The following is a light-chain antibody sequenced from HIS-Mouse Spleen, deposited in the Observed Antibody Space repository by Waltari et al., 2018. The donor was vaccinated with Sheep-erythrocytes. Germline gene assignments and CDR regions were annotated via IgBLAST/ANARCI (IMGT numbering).Light chain of an antibody. CDR3: QQYYSTLT. J-gene: IGKJ4*01. CDR2: WAS. CDR1: QSVLYSPNNKNY. V-gene: IGKV4-1*01. Sequence: DIVMSQAPDSLVVSLGERATINCKSSQSVLYSPNNKNYLAWYQQKPGQPSKLLIYWASTRESGVPDRFSGSGSGTDFTLTISSLQAEDVAVYYCQQYYSTLTFGGGTKVEIK.